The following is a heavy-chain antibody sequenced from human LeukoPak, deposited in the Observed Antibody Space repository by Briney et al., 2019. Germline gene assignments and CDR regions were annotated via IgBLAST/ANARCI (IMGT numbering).Heavy chain of an antibody. CDR2: MNPNSGNT. D-gene: IGHD6-13*01. Sequence: ASVEVSCKASGYTFTSYDINWVRQATGQGLEWMGWMNPNSGNTGYAQKFQGRVTMTRNTSISTAYMELSRLRSDDTAVYYCARSSSWSDAFDIWGQGTMVTVSS. CDR1: GYTFTSYD. J-gene: IGHJ3*02. CDR3: ARSSSWSDAFDI. V-gene: IGHV1-8*01.